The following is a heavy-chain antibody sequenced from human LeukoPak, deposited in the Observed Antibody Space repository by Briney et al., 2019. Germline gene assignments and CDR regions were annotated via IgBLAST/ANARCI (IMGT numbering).Heavy chain of an antibody. CDR1: GFTFASYW. J-gene: IGHJ1*01. Sequence: PGGSLRLSCAASGFTFASYWMHWVRQAPGKGLVWVSRINSDGSITNYADSVKGRFTITRDSAKNSLYLQMNSLRAEDTAVYYCATYSSLNRREFQYWGQGTLLTASS. CDR2: INSDGSIT. D-gene: IGHD3-22*01. V-gene: IGHV3-74*01. CDR3: ATYSSLNRREFQY.